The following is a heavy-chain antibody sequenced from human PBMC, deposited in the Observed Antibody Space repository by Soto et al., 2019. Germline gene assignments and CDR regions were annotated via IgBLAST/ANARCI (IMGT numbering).Heavy chain of an antibody. V-gene: IGHV4-31*03. CDR3: ASLSNPYSNYDY. CDR2: IYYSGST. Sequence: TSETLSLTCTVSGGSISSGGYYWSWIRQHPGKGLEWIGYIYYSGSTYYNPSLKSRVTISVDTSKNQFSLKLSSVTAADTAVYYCASLSNPYSNYDYWGQGTLVTVSS. D-gene: IGHD4-4*01. CDR1: GGSISSGGYY. J-gene: IGHJ4*02.